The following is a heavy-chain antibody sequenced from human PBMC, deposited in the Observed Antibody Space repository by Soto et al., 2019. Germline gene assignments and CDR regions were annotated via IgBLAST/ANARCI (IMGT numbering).Heavy chain of an antibody. CDR1: GFTFSSYG. CDR2: SSATGAGT. CDR3: AKDRRAGGNYGLYSDF. J-gene: IGHJ4*02. V-gene: IGHV3-23*01. D-gene: IGHD1-7*01. Sequence: EVQLLESGGGLVQPGGSLRLSCAASGFTFSSYGMTWVRQAPGKGLEWVSFSSATGAGTYYADSVKGRFTSSRDNSKNTLYLQMTSLRADDTAVYYCAKDRRAGGNYGLYSDFWGQGALDIVSS.